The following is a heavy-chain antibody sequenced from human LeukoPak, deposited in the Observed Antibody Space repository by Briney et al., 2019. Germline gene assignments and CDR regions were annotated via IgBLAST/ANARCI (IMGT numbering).Heavy chain of an antibody. J-gene: IGHJ4*02. D-gene: IGHD3-22*01. V-gene: IGHV4-4*07. CDR1: GGSISSYY. Sequence: SETLSLTCTVSGGSISSYYWSWIRQPAGKGLEWIGRIYTSGSTNYNPSLKSRVTMSVDTSKNQFSLKLSSVTAADTAVYYCARGGAYYYDSSGYLDYWGQGTLVTVSS. CDR3: ARGGAYYYDSSGYLDY. CDR2: IYTSGST.